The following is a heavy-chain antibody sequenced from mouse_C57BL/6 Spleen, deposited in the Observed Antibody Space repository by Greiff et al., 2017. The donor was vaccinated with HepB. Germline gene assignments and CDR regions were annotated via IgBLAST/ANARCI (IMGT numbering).Heavy chain of an antibody. Sequence: VKLQQPGTELVKPGASVKLSCKASGYTFTSYWMHWVKQRPGQGLEWIGNINPSNGGTNYNEKFKSKATLTVDKSSSTAYMQLSSLTSEDSAVYYCARCNLRDYAMDDWGQGTSVTVSS. J-gene: IGHJ4*01. CDR2: INPSNGGT. D-gene: IGHD1-1*01. CDR1: GYTFTSYW. V-gene: IGHV1-53*01. CDR3: ARCNLRDYAMDD.